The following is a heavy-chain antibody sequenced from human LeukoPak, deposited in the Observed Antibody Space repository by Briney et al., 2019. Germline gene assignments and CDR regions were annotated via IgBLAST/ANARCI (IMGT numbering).Heavy chain of an antibody. CDR2: IYSGGTT. D-gene: IGHD6-19*01. Sequence: GGSLRLSCAVSGFTVSGNYMSWVRQAPGKGLEWVSLIYSGGTTYYTDSVKGRFTISRDNAKNSLYLQMNSLRAEDTAVYYCARGSAVAGQGDYWGQGTLVTVSS. J-gene: IGHJ4*02. V-gene: IGHV3-53*01. CDR1: GFTVSGNY. CDR3: ARGSAVAGQGDY.